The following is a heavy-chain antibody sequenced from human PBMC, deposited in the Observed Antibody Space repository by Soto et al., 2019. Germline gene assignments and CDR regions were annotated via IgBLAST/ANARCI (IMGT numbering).Heavy chain of an antibody. J-gene: IGHJ3*02. V-gene: IGHV1-69*01. Sequence: QVQLVQSGAEVKKPGSSVKVSCKASGGTFSSYAISWVRQAPGQGLEWMGGIIPIFGTAIYAQKFQGRVTITADESTSTAYMELSSLRSEDTAVYYCATGPRYDYVWGSYRPDGGDDAFDIWGQGTMVTVSS. CDR2: IIPIFGTA. D-gene: IGHD3-16*02. CDR1: GGTFSSYA. CDR3: ATGPRYDYVWGSYRPDGGDDAFDI.